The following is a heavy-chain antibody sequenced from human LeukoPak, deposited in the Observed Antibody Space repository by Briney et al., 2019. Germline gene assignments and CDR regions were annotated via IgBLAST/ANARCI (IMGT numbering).Heavy chain of an antibody. CDR2: IKSKTDGGTT. D-gene: IGHD6-19*01. V-gene: IGHV3-15*01. J-gene: IGHJ4*02. CDR3: TRPGIAVAGAFDY. Sequence: GGSLRLSCAASGFTSSTYGMSWVRQAPGKGLEWVGRIKSKTDGGTTDYAAPVKGRFTISRDDSKNTLYLQMNSLKTEDTAVYYCTRPGIAVAGAFDYWGQGTLVTVSS. CDR1: GFTSSTYG.